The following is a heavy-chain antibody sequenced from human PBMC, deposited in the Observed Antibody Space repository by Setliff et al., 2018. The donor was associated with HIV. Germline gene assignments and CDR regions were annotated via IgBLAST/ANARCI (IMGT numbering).Heavy chain of an antibody. CDR1: GGSFSDYY. V-gene: IGHV4-34*01. CDR3: ARGRGSY. Sequence: SETLSLTCAVYGGSFSDYYWSWIRQPPGKGLEWIGEINHSGSTNYNPSLKSRVSISLDTSKNQFSLKLSSVTAADTAVYYCARGRGSYWGQGTLVTVSS. CDR2: INHSGST. J-gene: IGHJ4*02. D-gene: IGHD1-26*01.